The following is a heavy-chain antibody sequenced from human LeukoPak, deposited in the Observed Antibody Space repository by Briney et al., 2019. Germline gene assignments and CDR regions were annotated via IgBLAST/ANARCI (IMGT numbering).Heavy chain of an antibody. CDR2: IYYSGST. CDR3: AREGYSYGSYYFDY. CDR1: GGSISSGSYY. Sequence: PSETLSLTCAVSGGSISSGSYYWSWIRQPPGKGLEWIGYIYYSGSTNYNPSLKSRVTISVDTSKNQFSLKLSSVTAADTAVYYCAREGYSYGSYYFDYWGQGTLVTVSS. D-gene: IGHD5-18*01. V-gene: IGHV4-61*01. J-gene: IGHJ4*02.